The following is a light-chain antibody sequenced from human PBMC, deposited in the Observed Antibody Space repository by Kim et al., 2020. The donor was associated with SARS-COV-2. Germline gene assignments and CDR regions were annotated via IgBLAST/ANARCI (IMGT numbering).Light chain of an antibody. CDR3: QQYNT. CDR1: QSVSSN. J-gene: IGKJ2*01. Sequence: EIVMTQSPATLYVSPGERATLSCRASQSVSSNLAWYQQKPGQAPRLLIYGASTRATGIPARFSGSGSGTEFTLTISSLQSEDFAVYYCQQYNTFGQGTKLEI. CDR2: GAS. V-gene: IGKV3-15*01.